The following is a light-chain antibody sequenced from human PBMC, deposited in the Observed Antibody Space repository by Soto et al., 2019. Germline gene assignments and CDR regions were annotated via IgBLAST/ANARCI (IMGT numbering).Light chain of an antibody. Sequence: QSVLTQPASVSGSPGQSITISCTGTSSDVGGYNYVSWYQQHPGKAPKLMIYEVSNRPSGVSNCFSCSKSGNTASLTISWLQAEDEADYYCSSYTSSSTLVVFGGGTKLTVL. CDR1: SSDVGGYNY. CDR3: SSYTSSSTLVV. J-gene: IGLJ2*01. V-gene: IGLV2-14*01. CDR2: EVS.